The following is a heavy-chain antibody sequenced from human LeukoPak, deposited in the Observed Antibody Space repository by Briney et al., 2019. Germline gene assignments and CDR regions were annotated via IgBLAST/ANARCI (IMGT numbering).Heavy chain of an antibody. CDR3: ARDVGGNLGDAFDI. D-gene: IGHD4-23*01. CDR1: GFTFSNYW. V-gene: IGHV3-74*03. CDR2: INSDGSNA. J-gene: IGHJ3*02. Sequence: GGSLRLPCAASGFTFSNYWMHWVRQAPGKGLVWVSRINSDGSNATYADSVKGRFTISRDNAKNTLYVQMNSLRAEDTAVYYCARDVGGNLGDAFDIWGQGTMVTVSS.